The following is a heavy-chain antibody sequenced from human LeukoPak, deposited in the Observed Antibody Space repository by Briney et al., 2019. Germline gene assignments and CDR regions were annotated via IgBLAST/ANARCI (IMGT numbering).Heavy chain of an antibody. V-gene: IGHV3-74*03. CDR3: ARDQTQAGPTTVDH. D-gene: IGHD1-14*01. J-gene: IGHJ4*02. CDR1: GFTFSNSW. CDR2: ISADGTNT. Sequence: PGGSLRLSCVASGFTFSNSWMHWVRQAPGKGLLWVSRISADGTNTKYADSVKGRFTISRDNAKNTLYLQMNTLRAEDTAVYYCARDQTQAGPTTVDHWGQGTLVTVSS.